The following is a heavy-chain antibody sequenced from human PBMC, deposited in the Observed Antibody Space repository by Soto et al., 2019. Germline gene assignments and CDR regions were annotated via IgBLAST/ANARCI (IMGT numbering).Heavy chain of an antibody. J-gene: IGHJ6*03. V-gene: IGHV3-48*01. CDR1: GFTFSSYS. CDR2: ISSSSSTI. Sequence: HPGGSLRLSCAASGFTFSSYSMNWVREAPGKGLEWVSCISSSSSTIYYADSVKGRFTISRDNAKNSLYLQMNSLRAEDTAVYYCARNYGDYGRYYYMDVWGKGTTVTVSS. D-gene: IGHD4-17*01. CDR3: ARNYGDYGRYYYMDV.